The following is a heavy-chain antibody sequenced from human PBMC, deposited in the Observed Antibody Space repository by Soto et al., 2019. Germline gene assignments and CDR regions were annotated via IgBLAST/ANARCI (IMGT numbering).Heavy chain of an antibody. D-gene: IGHD2-2*01. Sequence: SETLSLTCSVSDDSISSDKYYWGWIRQPPGKGLEWIGSIYYRGNAYYNPSLQTRVTISLDKSRSQFSLKLNSVTAADSAVYFCVRLSCSSPGYGPAGMDVWGQGTMVTVSS. CDR1: DDSISSDKYY. CDR2: IYYRGNA. J-gene: IGHJ6*02. V-gene: IGHV4-39*01. CDR3: VRLSCSSPGYGPAGMDV.